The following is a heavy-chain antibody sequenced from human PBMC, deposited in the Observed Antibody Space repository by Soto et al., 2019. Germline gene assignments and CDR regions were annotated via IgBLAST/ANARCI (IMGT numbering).Heavy chain of an antibody. V-gene: IGHV3-23*01. CDR1: GFTFSSYA. D-gene: IGHD1-1*01. Sequence: AGGSLRLSCAASGFTFSSYAMSGVRQAPGKGLEWVSAISGSGGSTYYADSVKGRFTISRDNSKNTLYLQMNSLRAEDTAVYYCATRGLRTTGYYYYGMDVWGQGTTVTVSS. CDR2: ISGSGGST. J-gene: IGHJ6*02. CDR3: ATRGLRTTGYYYYGMDV.